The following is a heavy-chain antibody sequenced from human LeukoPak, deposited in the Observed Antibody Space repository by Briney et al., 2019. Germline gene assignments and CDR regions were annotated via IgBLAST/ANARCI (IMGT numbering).Heavy chain of an antibody. D-gene: IGHD6-13*01. CDR3: ARDQGSLTRSWYTGY. Sequence: ASVKVSCMASGYTFTGYHIHWVRQAPRQGLEWMGRINPYSGDTNFAQKFQGRVTMTRDTSITTAHMDLSSLTPDDTAVYFCARDQGSLTRSWYTGYWGQGTQVTVSS. J-gene: IGHJ4*02. CDR1: GYTFTGYH. CDR2: INPYSGDT. V-gene: IGHV1-2*06.